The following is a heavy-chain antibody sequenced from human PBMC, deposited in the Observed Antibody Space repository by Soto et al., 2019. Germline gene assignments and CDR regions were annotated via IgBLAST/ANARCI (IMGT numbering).Heavy chain of an antibody. CDR1: GFTFSSYS. CDR2: IRSSSSYI. V-gene: IGHV3-21*01. Sequence: LGGSLRLSCAASGFTFSSYSMNWVRQAPGKGLEWVSSIRSSSSYINYADSVKGRFTISRDNVKNSLYLQMNSLRAEDSAVYSCARDTTGILDYWGQGTLVTVSS. J-gene: IGHJ4*02. D-gene: IGHD1-1*01. CDR3: ARDTTGILDY.